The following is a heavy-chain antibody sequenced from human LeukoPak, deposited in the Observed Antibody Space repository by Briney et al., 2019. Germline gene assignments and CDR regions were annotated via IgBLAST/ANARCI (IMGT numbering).Heavy chain of an antibody. CDR1: GYSISSGYY. CDR3: ARYEGGYSYGFDY. CDR2: IYHSGST. V-gene: IGHV4-38-2*02. J-gene: IGHJ4*02. D-gene: IGHD5-18*01. Sequence: SETPSLTCTVSGYSISSGYYWGWIRQPPGKGLEWIGSIYHSGSTYYNPSLKSRVTISVDTSKNQFSLKLSSVTAADTAVYYCARYEGGYSYGFDYWGQGTLVTVSS.